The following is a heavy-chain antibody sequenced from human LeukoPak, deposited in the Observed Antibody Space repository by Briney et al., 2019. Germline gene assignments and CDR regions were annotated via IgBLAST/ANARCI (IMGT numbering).Heavy chain of an antibody. CDR2: INPNSGGT. Sequence: GASVKVSCKASGYTFTGYYMHWVRQAPGQGLEWMGRINPNSGGTNYAQKFQGRVTMTRDTSISTAYMELSRLRSDDTALYYCARDYDFWSGYFNDAFDIWGQGTMVTVSS. V-gene: IGHV1-2*06. D-gene: IGHD3-3*01. J-gene: IGHJ3*02. CDR3: ARDYDFWSGYFNDAFDI. CDR1: GYTFTGYY.